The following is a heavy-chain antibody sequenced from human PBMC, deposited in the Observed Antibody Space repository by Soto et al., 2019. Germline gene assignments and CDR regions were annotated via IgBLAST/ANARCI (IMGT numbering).Heavy chain of an antibody. CDR1: GGSIGSYY. V-gene: IGHV4-59*01. CDR3: ARVRYDILTGTAVYYFDY. Sequence: SETLSLTCTVSGGSIGSYYWSWIRQPPGKGLEWIGYIYYSGSTNYNPSLKSRVTISVDTSKNQFSLKLSSVTAADTAVYYCARVRYDILTGTAVYYFDYWGQGTLVTVSS. CDR2: IYYSGST. D-gene: IGHD3-9*01. J-gene: IGHJ4*02.